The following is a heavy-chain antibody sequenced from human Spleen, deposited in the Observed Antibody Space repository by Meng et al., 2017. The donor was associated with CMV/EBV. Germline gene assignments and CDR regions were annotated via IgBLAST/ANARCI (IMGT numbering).Heavy chain of an antibody. D-gene: IGHD3-3*01. V-gene: IGHV4-59*01. CDR2: VDYEGDT. J-gene: IGHJ4*02. Sequence: WTVSGVSISPFYWTWVRQPPGKGLEWIGYVDYEGDTYYNPSLRSRVTISVDTSRNRFSLKVNSVTAADTAVYYCARGGGFAVKIDFWGQGALVTVSS. CDR1: GVSISPFY. CDR3: ARGGGFAVKIDF.